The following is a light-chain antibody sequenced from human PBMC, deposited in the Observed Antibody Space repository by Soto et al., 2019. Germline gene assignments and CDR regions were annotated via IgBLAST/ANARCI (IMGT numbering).Light chain of an antibody. CDR3: LQAKSFPRT. V-gene: IGKV1-12*01. CDR1: QDVSIW. Sequence: DIQMTQSPSSLSASVGDKVTITCRASQDVSIWLAWFQQKPGEAPKLLIYGASSLQSGVPSRFSGTGSGTDCTLTIHSLQPEDFATYSCLQAKSFPRTFGGGTKVEVK. CDR2: GAS. J-gene: IGKJ4*01.